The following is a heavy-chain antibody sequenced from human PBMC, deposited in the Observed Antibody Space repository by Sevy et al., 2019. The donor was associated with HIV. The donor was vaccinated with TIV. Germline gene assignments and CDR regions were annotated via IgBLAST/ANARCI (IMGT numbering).Heavy chain of an antibody. V-gene: IGHV3-23*01. CDR2: ISGSGGST. CDR3: ANDYPTNYYYYGMDV. J-gene: IGHJ6*02. CDR1: GFTFSSYA. Sequence: GGSLRLSCAASGFTFSSYAMSWVRQAPGKGLEWLSAISGSGGSTYYADSVKGRFTISRDNSKNTLYLQMNSLRAEDTAVYYCANDYPTNYYYYGMDVWGQGTTVTVSS.